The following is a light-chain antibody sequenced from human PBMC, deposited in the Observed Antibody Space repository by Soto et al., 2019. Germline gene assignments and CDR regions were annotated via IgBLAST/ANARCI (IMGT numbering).Light chain of an antibody. J-gene: IGKJ1*01. CDR2: GSS. CDR3: QQYNNWARA. CDR1: QTISSN. V-gene: IGKV3-15*01. Sequence: EILMTQSPATLSVSPGERATLSCRASQTISSNLAWYQQKPGHAPRLLIYGSSIRDTGIPARFSGSGFGTEFTLTISTLQSEDFAVYYCQQYNNWARAFGQGTKVQIK.